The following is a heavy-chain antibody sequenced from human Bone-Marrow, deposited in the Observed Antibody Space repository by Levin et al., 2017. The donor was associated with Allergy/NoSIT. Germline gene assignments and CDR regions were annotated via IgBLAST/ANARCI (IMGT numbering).Heavy chain of an antibody. Sequence: SETLSITCRVSGFSISSGYYWGWIRQPPGKGLEWVATIYHSGSSFYYPSLKSRVTISVDTSKNQFSLKLSSVTAADTAVYYCARDARGSYTIDAFDIWGQGTMVTVSS. CDR3: ARDARGSYTIDAFDI. CDR2: IYHSGSS. V-gene: IGHV4-38-2*02. CDR1: GFSISSGYY. D-gene: IGHD1-26*01. J-gene: IGHJ3*02.